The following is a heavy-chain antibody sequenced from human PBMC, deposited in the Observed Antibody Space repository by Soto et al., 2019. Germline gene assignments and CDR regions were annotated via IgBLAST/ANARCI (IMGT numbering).Heavy chain of an antibody. D-gene: IGHD6-6*01. V-gene: IGHV4-61*01. J-gene: IGHJ5*02. CDR2: IYYSGST. CDR1: GGSVSSGSYY. Sequence: SETLSLTCTVSGGSVSSGSYYWSWIRQPPGKGLEWIGYIYYSGSTNYNPSIKNRVTISVDTSQHQFSLKLSSVPAADTAVYYCARASSYVIAAGPIWFDPWGQGTLVTVSS. CDR3: ARASSYVIAAGPIWFDP.